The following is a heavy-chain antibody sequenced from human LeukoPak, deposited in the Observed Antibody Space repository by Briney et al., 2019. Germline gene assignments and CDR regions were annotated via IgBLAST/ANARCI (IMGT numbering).Heavy chain of an antibody. J-gene: IGHJ4*02. CDR3: VNSQSGYDYVWGSYRPQFDY. CDR1: GFTFSGYA. Sequence: HPGGSLRLSCSASGFTFSGYAMHWFRQAPGKGLEYVSAISSNGGSTYYADSVKGRFTISRDNSKNTLYLQMSSLRAEDTAVYYCVNSQSGYDYVWGSYRPQFDYWGQGTLVTVSS. V-gene: IGHV3-64D*06. D-gene: IGHD3-16*02. CDR2: ISSNGGST.